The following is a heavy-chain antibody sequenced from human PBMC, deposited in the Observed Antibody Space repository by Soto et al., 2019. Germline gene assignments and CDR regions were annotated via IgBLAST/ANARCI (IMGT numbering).Heavy chain of an antibody. Sequence: ASVKVSCKASGYTFTSYGTSWVRQAPGQGLEWMGWISAYNGNTNYAQKLQGRVTMTTDTSTSTAYMELRSLRSDDTAVYYCARVNRSSSWSKTYYYYGMDVWVQGTTVTVSS. CDR1: GYTFTSYG. CDR3: ARVNRSSSWSKTYYYYGMDV. D-gene: IGHD6-13*01. V-gene: IGHV1-18*04. CDR2: ISAYNGNT. J-gene: IGHJ6*02.